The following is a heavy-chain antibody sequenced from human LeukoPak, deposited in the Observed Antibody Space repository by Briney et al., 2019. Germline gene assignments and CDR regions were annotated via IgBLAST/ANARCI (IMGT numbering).Heavy chain of an antibody. V-gene: IGHV3-43*02. CDR3: AKDRDTSGYTH. CDR1: GFTFDDYA. D-gene: IGHD3-22*01. J-gene: IGHJ4*02. CDR2: ITGDGGRT. Sequence: GSLRLSCAASGFTFDDYAMHWVRQAPGKGLEWVSFITGDGGRTYYADSVKGRFTISRDNSKKSLYLQMSRLRTEDTALYFCAKDRDTSGYTHWGQGTLVSVSS.